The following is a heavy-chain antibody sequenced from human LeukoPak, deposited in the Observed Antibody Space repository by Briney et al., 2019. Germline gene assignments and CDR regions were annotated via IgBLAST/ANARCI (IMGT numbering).Heavy chain of an antibody. Sequence: GGSLRLSCAASGFTFSSYGMSWVRQAPGKGLEWVSAISGSGGSTYYADSVKGRFTISRDNSKNTLYLQMNSLRAEDTAVYYCARLRNSSGWYHVLRLYYFDYWGQGTLVTVSS. CDR2: ISGSGGST. V-gene: IGHV3-23*01. CDR3: ARLRNSSGWYHVLRLYYFDY. D-gene: IGHD6-19*01. CDR1: GFTFSSYG. J-gene: IGHJ4*02.